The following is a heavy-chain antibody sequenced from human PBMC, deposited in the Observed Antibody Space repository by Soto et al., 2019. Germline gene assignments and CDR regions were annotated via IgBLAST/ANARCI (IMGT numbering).Heavy chain of an antibody. Sequence: EVQLLESGGALVQPGGSLRLSCAASGFTFRNYAMSWVRQAPGKGLAWVSVISGSGASTHYAASVRGRFTTFRDTSKPTLDLQMPSLRADDAPVYYCARAPDDKNMDRWDYWGQATLVTVSS. J-gene: IGHJ4*02. CDR3: ARAPDDKNMDRWDY. V-gene: IGHV3-23*01. CDR1: GFTFRNYA. D-gene: IGHD3-10*01. CDR2: ISGSGAST.